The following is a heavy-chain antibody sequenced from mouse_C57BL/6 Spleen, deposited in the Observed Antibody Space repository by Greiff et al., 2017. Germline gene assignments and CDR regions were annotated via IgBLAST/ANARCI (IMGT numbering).Heavy chain of an antibody. J-gene: IGHJ3*01. D-gene: IGHD2-5*01. Sequence: VQLQQSGAELVKPGASVKLSCTASGFNIKAYYMHWVKQRTEQGLEWIGRIDPEDGETKYAPKFPGKATITADTSSNTAYLQLSSLTSEDTAVYYCALYSNYDYWGQGTLVTVSA. CDR1: GFNIKAYY. V-gene: IGHV14-2*01. CDR3: ALYSNYDY. CDR2: IDPEDGET.